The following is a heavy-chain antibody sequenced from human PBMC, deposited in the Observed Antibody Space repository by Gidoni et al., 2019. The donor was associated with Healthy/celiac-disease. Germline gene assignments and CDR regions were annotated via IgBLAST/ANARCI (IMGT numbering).Heavy chain of an antibody. D-gene: IGHD6-13*01. CDR3: AKDPGSSSWNNWFDP. CDR2: ISGSGGST. J-gene: IGHJ5*02. V-gene: IGHV3-23*01. CDR1: GFTFSSYA. Sequence: EVQLLESGGGLVPPGGSLRLSCAASGFTFSSYAMGWVRQAPGKGLEWVSAISGSGGSTYYADSVKGRFTISRDNSKNTLYLQMNSLRAEDTAVYYCAKDPGSSSWNNWFDPWGQGTLVTVSS.